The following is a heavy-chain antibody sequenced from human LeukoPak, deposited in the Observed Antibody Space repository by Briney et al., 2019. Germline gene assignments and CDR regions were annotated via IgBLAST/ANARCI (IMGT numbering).Heavy chain of an antibody. D-gene: IGHD2-2*01. CDR2: IIPIFGTA. V-gene: IGHV1-69*05. J-gene: IGHJ5*02. Sequence: SVKVSCKASGGTFSSYAISWVRQAPGQGLEWMGGIIPIFGTANYAQKFQGRVTITTDESTSTAYMELSSLRSEDTAVYYCARDANIVVVPAASVGNWFDPWGQGTLVTVSS. CDR3: ARDANIVVVPAASVGNWFDP. CDR1: GGTFSSYA.